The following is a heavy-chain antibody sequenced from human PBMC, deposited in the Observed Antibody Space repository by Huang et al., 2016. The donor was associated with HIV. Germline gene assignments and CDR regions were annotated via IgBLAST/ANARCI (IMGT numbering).Heavy chain of an antibody. CDR3: ARNHGYSSGWPYFDY. CDR2: IKAGNGNT. Sequence: QVQLVQSGAEVKKPGASVKVSCKASGYTFVDYAMHWVRQAPGQRLEWMGWIKAGNGNTRYSQKFQGRVTISSDTSASAAYMELSSLRSEDTAVYYCARNHGYSSGWPYFDYWGQGTLVTVSS. J-gene: IGHJ4*02. CDR1: GYTFVDYA. V-gene: IGHV1-3*01. D-gene: IGHD6-19*01.